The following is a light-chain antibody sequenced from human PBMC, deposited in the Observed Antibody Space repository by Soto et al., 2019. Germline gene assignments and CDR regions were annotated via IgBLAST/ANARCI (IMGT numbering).Light chain of an antibody. J-gene: IGKJ5*01. CDR1: QSVSSY. V-gene: IGKV3-11*01. CDR3: QQRSNWPPIT. CDR2: DAS. Sequence: EIVLTQSPATLSLSPGERATLSCRASQSVSSYLAWYQQKPGQAPRLLIYDASNRATGIPARFSGSGSGTDFTLTISSLEPEDFAVYYCQQRSNWPPITFGXXXR.